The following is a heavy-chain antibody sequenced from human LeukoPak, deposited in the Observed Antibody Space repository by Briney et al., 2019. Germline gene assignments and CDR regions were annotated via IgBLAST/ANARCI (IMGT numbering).Heavy chain of an antibody. V-gene: IGHV4-39*01. Sequence: SETLSLTCTVSGGSISSSGYYWGWIRQPPGKGLEWIASIYYSGSTYYNPSLKSRVTISVDTSKNQLSLKLSSLTAADTAVYYCARHEFSGSYYGLSWFDPWGQGTLVTVSS. D-gene: IGHD1-26*01. CDR2: IYYSGST. J-gene: IGHJ5*02. CDR1: GGSISSSGYY. CDR3: ARHEFSGSYYGLSWFDP.